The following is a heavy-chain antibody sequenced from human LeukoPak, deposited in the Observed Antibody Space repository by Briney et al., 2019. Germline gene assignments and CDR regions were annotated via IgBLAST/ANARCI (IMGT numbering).Heavy chain of an antibody. CDR1: GYTFTVYY. D-gene: IGHD2-2*01. CDR3: ARAGSIVVVPAAIWFDP. CDR2: INPNSGGT. Sequence: ASVKVSCKASGYTFTVYYMHWVRQAPGQGLEWMGWINPNSGGTNYAQKFQGRVTMTRDTSISTAYMELSRLRSDDTAVYYCARAGSIVVVPAAIWFDPWGQGTLVTVSS. J-gene: IGHJ5*02. V-gene: IGHV1-2*02.